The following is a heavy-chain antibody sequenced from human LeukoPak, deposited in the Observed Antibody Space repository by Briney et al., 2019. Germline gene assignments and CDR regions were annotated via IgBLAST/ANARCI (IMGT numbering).Heavy chain of an antibody. D-gene: IGHD1-26*01. V-gene: IGHV4-39*07. CDR2: IYYSGST. CDR3: ARVVGADFDY. Sequence: PSETLSLTCTVSGGSISSSSYYWGWIRQPPGKGLEWIGSIYYSGSTYYNPSLKSRVTISVDTSKNQFSLKLSSVTAADTAVYYCARVVGADFDYWGQGTLVTVSS. CDR1: GGSISSSSYY. J-gene: IGHJ4*02.